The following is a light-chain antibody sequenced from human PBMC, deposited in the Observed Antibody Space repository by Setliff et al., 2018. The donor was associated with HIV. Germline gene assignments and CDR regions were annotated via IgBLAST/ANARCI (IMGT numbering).Light chain of an antibody. V-gene: IGLV2-23*02. CDR1: SSDIGDYES. Sequence: QSVLTQPASVSGSPGQSITISCTGSSSDIGDYESVSWYQQHPGEVPKLMIYDVTKRPSGVSNRFSAPKSGNTASLTISGLQAEDEAHYYCCSYAGSDTWIFGGGTKVTVL. CDR3: CSYAGSDTWI. J-gene: IGLJ2*01. CDR2: DVT.